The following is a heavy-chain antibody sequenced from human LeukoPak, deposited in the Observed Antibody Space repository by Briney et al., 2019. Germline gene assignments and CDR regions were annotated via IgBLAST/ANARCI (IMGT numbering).Heavy chain of an antibody. CDR1: GGSISSSSYY. Sequence: SETLSLTCTVSGGSISSSSYYWGWIRQPPGRGLEWIGSIYYSGSTYYNPSLKSRVTISVDTSKNQFSLKLSSVTAADTAVYYCARVVRGVMGTRFDYWGQGTLVTVSS. CDR2: IYYSGST. D-gene: IGHD3-10*01. V-gene: IGHV4-39*01. J-gene: IGHJ4*02. CDR3: ARVVRGVMGTRFDY.